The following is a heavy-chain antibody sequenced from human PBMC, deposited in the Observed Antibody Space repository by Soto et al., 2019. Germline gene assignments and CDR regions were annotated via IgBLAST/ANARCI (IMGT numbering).Heavy chain of an antibody. V-gene: IGHV1-69*02. CDR3: ATSFGAGSRAFDC. Sequence: QVQLVQSGAEVKKPGSSVKVSCKASGDTFNFYTINWVRQAPGLGLEWMGRFNPILSFSNSALKFQGRVTLTADKSTSTAYMVRSSLRSEDTAIYYCATSFGAGSRAFDCWGQGALVTVSS. J-gene: IGHJ4*02. CDR1: GDTFNFYT. CDR2: FNPILSFS. D-gene: IGHD3-10*01.